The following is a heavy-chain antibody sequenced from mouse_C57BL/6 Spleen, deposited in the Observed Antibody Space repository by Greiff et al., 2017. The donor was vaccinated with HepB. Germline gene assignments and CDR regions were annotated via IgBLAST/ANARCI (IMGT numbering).Heavy chain of an antibody. V-gene: IGHV5-9-1*02. J-gene: IGHJ3*01. D-gene: IGHD3-1*01. CDR2: ISSGGDYI. Sequence: EVQVVESGEGLVKPGGSLKLSCAASGFTFSSYAMSWVRQTPEKRLEWVAYISSGGDYIYYADTVKGRFTISRVNARNTLYLQMSSLKSEDTAMYYCTGGGSISWFAYWGQGTLVTVSA. CDR1: GFTFSSYA. CDR3: TGGGSISWFAY.